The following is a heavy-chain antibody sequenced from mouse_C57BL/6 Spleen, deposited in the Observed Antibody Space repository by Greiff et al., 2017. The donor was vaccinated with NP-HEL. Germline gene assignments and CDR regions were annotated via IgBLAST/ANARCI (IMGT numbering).Heavy chain of an antibody. D-gene: IGHD2-1*01. CDR2: ISGGGGNT. Sequence: EVKVVESGGGLVKPGGSLKLSCAASGFTFSSYTMSWVRQTPEKRLEWVATISGGGGNTYYPDSVKGRFTISSDNAKNTLYLQMSSLRSEDTALYYCARNYYGNYVKYFDVWGTGTTVTVSS. V-gene: IGHV5-9*01. CDR3: ARNYYGNYVKYFDV. CDR1: GFTFSSYT. J-gene: IGHJ1*03.